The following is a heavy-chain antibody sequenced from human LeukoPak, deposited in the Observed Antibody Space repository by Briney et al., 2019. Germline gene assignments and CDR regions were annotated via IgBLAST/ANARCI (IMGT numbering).Heavy chain of an antibody. Sequence: GGSLRLSCAASGFTFRSYGIHWVRQAPGKGLEWVAFIRYDGSNKYYADSVKGRFTISRDNSKNTLYLQMSSLRAEDTAVYYCARDAFSSSWYVGYSDYWGQGTLVTVSS. D-gene: IGHD6-13*01. V-gene: IGHV3-30*02. CDR2: IRYDGSNK. CDR1: GFTFRSYG. J-gene: IGHJ4*02. CDR3: ARDAFSSSWYVGYSDY.